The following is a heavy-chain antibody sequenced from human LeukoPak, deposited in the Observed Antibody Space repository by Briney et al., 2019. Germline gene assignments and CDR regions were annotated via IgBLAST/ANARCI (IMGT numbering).Heavy chain of an antibody. V-gene: IGHV3-48*03. J-gene: IGHJ4*02. CDR2: ISSRGSTI. CDR1: GFTFSTYE. Sequence: GGSLRLSCATSGFTFSTYEMNWVRQAPGKGLEWVSYISSRGSTIYYADSVKGRFTISRDNAKNSLYLQMNSLRAEDTAVYYCARARSSSEFDYWGQGTLVTVSS. CDR3: ARARSSSEFDY. D-gene: IGHD6-13*01.